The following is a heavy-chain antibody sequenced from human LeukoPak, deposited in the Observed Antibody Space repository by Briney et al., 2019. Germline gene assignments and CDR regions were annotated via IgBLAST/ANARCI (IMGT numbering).Heavy chain of an antibody. CDR2: IHTAGST. J-gene: IGHJ4*02. CDR3: ASPHLPIREWVAWSGYPFDY. D-gene: IGHD3-3*01. CDR1: GGSITSYY. V-gene: IGHV4-4*07. Sequence: SETLSLTCTVSGGSITSYYWSWIRQPAGKGLEWIGRIHTAGSTNYNPSLKSRVTMSVDTSKNQFSLKLSSVTAADTAVYYCASPHLPIREWVAWSGYPFDYWGQGTLVTVSS.